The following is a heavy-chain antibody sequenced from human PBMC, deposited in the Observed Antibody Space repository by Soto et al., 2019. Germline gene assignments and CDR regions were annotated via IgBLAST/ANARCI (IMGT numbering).Heavy chain of an antibody. CDR3: ARGPLSYYDSSGYYLTLTYYYGMDV. J-gene: IGHJ6*02. CDR2: INPNSGGT. D-gene: IGHD3-22*01. V-gene: IGHV1-2*04. CDR1: GYTFTGYY. Sequence: ASVKVSCKASGYTFTGYYMHWVRQAPGQGLEWMGWINPNSGGTNYAQKFQGWVTMTRDTSISTAYMELSRLRSDDTAVYYCARGPLSYYDSSGYYLTLTYYYGMDVWGQGTTVTVSS.